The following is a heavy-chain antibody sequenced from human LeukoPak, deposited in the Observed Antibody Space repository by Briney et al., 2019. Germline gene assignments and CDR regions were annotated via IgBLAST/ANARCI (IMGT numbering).Heavy chain of an antibody. CDR1: GFTFSSYA. V-gene: IGHV3-30-3*01. Sequence: GRSLRLSCAASGFTFSSYAMHWVRQAPGKGLEWVAVISYDGSNKYYADSVKGRFTISRDNSKNTLYPQMNSLRAEDTAVYYCARDWVYSGSYGGVGYFDYWGQGTLVTVSS. CDR2: ISYDGSNK. D-gene: IGHD1-26*01. J-gene: IGHJ4*02. CDR3: ARDWVYSGSYGGVGYFDY.